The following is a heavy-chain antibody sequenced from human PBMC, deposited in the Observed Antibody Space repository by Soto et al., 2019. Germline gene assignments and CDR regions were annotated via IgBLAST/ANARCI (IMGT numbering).Heavy chain of an antibody. V-gene: IGHV4-34*01. Sequence: QVQLQQWGAGLLKPSETLSLTCAVYGGSFSGYYWSWIRQPPGKGLEWIGEINHSGSTNYNPSLKSRVTISVDTSKNQFSLKLSSVTAADTAVYYCARRYGSGSRYFDYWGQGTLVTVSS. J-gene: IGHJ4*02. CDR2: INHSGST. CDR3: ARRYGSGSRYFDY. D-gene: IGHD3-10*01. CDR1: GGSFSGYY.